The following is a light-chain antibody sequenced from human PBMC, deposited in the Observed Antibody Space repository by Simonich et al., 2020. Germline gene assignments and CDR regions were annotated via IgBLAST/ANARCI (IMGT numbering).Light chain of an antibody. CDR3: QQYYSTPYT. CDR1: KSVLYRSNNNNY. Sequence: DIVMTQSPDSLAVSLGERSTINCKSSKSVLYRSNNNNYLSWYQQKPGQPPKLLIYWASTRESGVPDRFSGSGSGTDFTLTISSLQAEDVAVYYCQQYYSTPYTFGQGTKLEIK. J-gene: IGKJ2*01. CDR2: WAS. V-gene: IGKV4-1*01.